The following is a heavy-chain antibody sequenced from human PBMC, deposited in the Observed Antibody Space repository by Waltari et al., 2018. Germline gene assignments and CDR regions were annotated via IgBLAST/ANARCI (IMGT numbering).Heavy chain of an antibody. CDR1: GFTFGDYA. CDR3: TRGSQQTGGY. V-gene: IGHV3-49*03. Sequence: EVQLVESGGGLVQPGRSLRLSCTGSGFTFGDYAMSWFRQAPGKGLEWVGFIRTKTYGGTTECAASVKGRFTISRDDSKSIAYLQMNSLKTEDTAVYYCTRGSQQTGGYWGQGTLVTVSS. D-gene: IGHD6-13*01. J-gene: IGHJ4*02. CDR2: IRTKTYGGTT.